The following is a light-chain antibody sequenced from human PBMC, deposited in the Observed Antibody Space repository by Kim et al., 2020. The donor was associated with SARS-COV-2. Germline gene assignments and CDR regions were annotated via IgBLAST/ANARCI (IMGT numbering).Light chain of an antibody. J-gene: IGLJ2*01. CDR1: RGNIARNY. V-gene: IGLV6-57*03. Sequence: KSVTVPATRSRGNIARNYAQWYQQRPGSAPTTVIYEDNQRPSGVPDRFSGSIDSSSNSASLTISGLKTEDEADYYCQSYDSSNHVVFGGGTQLTVL. CDR3: QSYDSSNHVV. CDR2: EDN.